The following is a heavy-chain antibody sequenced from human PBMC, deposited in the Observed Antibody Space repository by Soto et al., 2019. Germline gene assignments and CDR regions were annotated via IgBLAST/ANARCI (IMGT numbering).Heavy chain of an antibody. CDR2: IYYDGSNR. Sequence: LRLSCVASGFTFGTYAMHWVRQAPGKGLEWVAVIYYDGSNRYYGDAVKGRFTISRDNSKSTLYLQMSSLRAEDTAVYYCVRAFCTNGVCYYFFDYWGHGTLVTVSS. J-gene: IGHJ4*01. CDR3: VRAFCTNGVCYYFFDY. CDR1: GFTFGTYA. D-gene: IGHD2-8*01. V-gene: IGHV3-30*12.